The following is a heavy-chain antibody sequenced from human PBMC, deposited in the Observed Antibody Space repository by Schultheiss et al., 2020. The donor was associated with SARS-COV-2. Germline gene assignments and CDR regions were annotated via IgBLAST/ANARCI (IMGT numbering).Heavy chain of an antibody. V-gene: IGHV3-33*01. J-gene: IGHJ4*02. CDR1: GFTFSSYG. CDR2: IWYDGSNK. Sequence: GGSLRLSCAASGFTFSSYGMHWVRQAPGKGLEWVAVIWYDGSNKYYADSVKGRFTISRDNSKNTLYLQMNSLRAEDTAVYYCARTEMATTGYYFDYWGQGTLVTVSS. CDR3: ARTEMATTGYYFDY. D-gene: IGHD5-24*01.